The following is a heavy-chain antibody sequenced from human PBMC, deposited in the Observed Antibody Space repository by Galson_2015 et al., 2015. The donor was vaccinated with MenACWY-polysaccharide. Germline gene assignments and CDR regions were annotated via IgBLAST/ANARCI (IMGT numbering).Heavy chain of an antibody. V-gene: IGHV3-53*01. J-gene: IGHJ6*02. Sequence: SLRLSCAASGFTVSSNCMSWVRQAPGKGLEWVSVIYSGGSTYYADSVKGRFTISRDNSKNTLYLQMNSLRAEDTAVYYCARPVYAGYYYGMDVWGQGTTVTVSS. D-gene: IGHD2/OR15-2a*01. CDR2: IYSGGST. CDR3: ARPVYAGYYYGMDV. CDR1: GFTVSSNC.